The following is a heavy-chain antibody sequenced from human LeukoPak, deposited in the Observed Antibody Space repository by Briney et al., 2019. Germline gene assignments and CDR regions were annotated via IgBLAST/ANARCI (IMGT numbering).Heavy chain of an antibody. CDR2: IKSKTDGGTT. J-gene: IGHJ3*02. CDR1: GFTFSNAW. CDR3: TTDYYGSGSYPDAFDI. D-gene: IGHD3-10*01. Sequence: GGSLRLSSAASGFTFSNAWMSWVRQAPGKGLEWVGRIKSKTDGGTTDYAAPVKGRFTISRDDSKNTLYLQMNSLKTEDTAVYYCTTDYYGSGSYPDAFDIWGRGTMVTVSS. V-gene: IGHV3-15*01.